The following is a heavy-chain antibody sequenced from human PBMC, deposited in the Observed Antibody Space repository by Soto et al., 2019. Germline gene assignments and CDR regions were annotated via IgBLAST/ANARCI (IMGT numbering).Heavy chain of an antibody. CDR1: GFTFSASA. D-gene: IGHD3-10*01. CDR2: IRSKANDYAT. CDR3: TRLEELRGVVVGSSFDY. Sequence: EVQLVESGGGLVQPGGSLKLSCAASGFTFSASAIHWVRQASGKGLEWGVGIRSKANDYATAYAASVRDRFTISRDDSVNTAYLQMNSLKNEDTAVYHCTRLEELRGVVVGSSFDYWGQGTLVTVSS. J-gene: IGHJ4*02. V-gene: IGHV3-73*02.